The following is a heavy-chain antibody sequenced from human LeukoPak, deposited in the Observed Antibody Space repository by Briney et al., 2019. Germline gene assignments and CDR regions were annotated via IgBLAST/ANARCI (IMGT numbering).Heavy chain of an antibody. CDR2: INHSGST. CDR1: GGSFSGYY. V-gene: IGHV4-34*01. D-gene: IGHD3/OR15-3a*01. Sequence: SETLSLTCAVYGGSFSGYYWSWIRQPPRKGLEWIGEINHSGSTNYNPSLKSRVTISVDTSKNQFSLKLSSVTAADTAVYYCASGWTQFDYWGQGTLVTVSS. J-gene: IGHJ4*02. CDR3: ASGWTQFDY.